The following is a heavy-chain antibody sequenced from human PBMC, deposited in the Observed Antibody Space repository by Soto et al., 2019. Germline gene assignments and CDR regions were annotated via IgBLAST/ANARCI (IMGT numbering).Heavy chain of an antibody. CDR2: ISNDGSKV. CDR3: ARHEGPGGLNYDY. CDR1: GFSLTRNG. J-gene: IGHJ4*02. V-gene: IGHV3-33*05. D-gene: IGHD1-26*01. Sequence: QVQLVESGGGVVQPGRSLRLSCAASGFSLTRNGMHWVRQARGKGLEWVAVISNDGSKVNYGDSVKGRFTISRDISKNILYLQMNSLTFEDTAVYYCARHEGPGGLNYDYWGQGTLVTVSS.